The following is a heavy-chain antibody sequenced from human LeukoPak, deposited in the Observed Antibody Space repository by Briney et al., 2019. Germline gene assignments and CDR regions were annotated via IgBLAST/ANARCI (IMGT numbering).Heavy chain of an antibody. CDR3: ARGAHYYYMDV. J-gene: IGHJ6*03. CDR2: IYYSGST. CDR1: GGSISSSSYY. V-gene: IGHV4-61*01. Sequence: SETLSLTCTVSGGSISSSSYYWSWIRQPPGKGLEWIGYIYYSGSTNYNPSLKSRVTISVDTSKNQFSLKLSSVTAADTAVYYCARGAHYYYMDVWGKGTTVTISS.